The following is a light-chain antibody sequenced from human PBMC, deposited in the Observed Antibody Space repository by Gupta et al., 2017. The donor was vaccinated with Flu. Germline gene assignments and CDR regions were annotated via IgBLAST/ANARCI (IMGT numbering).Light chain of an antibody. V-gene: IGLV3-1*01. Sequence: SYELTQEPSVSVSPGQTVSITCSGENLSDKYVCWYQQRPGQSPVMVRYQDTKRSSGIPERVSDSDSATTVTMNRSGTQAVDDYYYLSMEWNNSGMFFGGGTKLTVL. CDR2: QDT. CDR3: MEWNNSGMF. CDR1: NLSDKY. J-gene: IGLJ2*01.